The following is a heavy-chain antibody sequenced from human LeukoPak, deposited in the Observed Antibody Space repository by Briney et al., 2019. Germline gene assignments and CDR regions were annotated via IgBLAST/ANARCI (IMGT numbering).Heavy chain of an antibody. V-gene: IGHV3-21*01. J-gene: IGHJ4*02. D-gene: IGHD2-2*02. CDR3: ARDLLAPFYCSSTSCYNY. CDR2: ISSSSSYI. CDR1: GFTFSSYW. Sequence: PGGSLRLSCAASGFTFSSYWMHWVRQAPGKGLEWVSSISSSSSYIYYADSLKGRFTISRDNAKNSLYLQMNSLRAEDTAVYYCARDLLAPFYCSSTSCYNYWGQGTLVTVSS.